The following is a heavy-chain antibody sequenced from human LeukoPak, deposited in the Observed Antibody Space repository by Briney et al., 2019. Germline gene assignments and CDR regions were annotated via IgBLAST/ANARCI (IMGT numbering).Heavy chain of an antibody. CDR2: IKQDGSEK. CDR1: GFTFSNHW. D-gene: IGHD2-15*01. V-gene: IGHV3-7*01. CDR3: ASKGGFDD. J-gene: IGHJ4*02. Sequence: GGSLRLSCAASGFTFSNHWMIWVRQAPGKGLEWVASIKQDGSEKQYVGSVRGRFTISRDNAKNSLFLQMNSLRAEDTAFYYCASKGGFDDWGQGTLVTVSS.